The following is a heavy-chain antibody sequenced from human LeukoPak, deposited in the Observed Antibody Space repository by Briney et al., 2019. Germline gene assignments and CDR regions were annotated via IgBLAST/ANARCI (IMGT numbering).Heavy chain of an antibody. CDR2: ISSGGTET. Sequence: GGSLRLSCVGSGFTFSPYIVSWVRQAPGKGLQWVSGISSGGTETYYADSVRGRFTISRDDSRNMVYSQMNSLRAEDTATYYCAKGGYIGYNGLFDLWGQGTMVTVSS. D-gene: IGHD1-1*01. V-gene: IGHV3-23*01. CDR3: AKGGYIGYNGLFDL. CDR1: GFTFSPYI. J-gene: IGHJ3*01.